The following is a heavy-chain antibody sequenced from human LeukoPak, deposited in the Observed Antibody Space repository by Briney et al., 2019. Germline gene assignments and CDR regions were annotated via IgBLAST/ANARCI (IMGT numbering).Heavy chain of an antibody. J-gene: IGHJ2*01. V-gene: IGHV3-53*01. CDR3: AKDRTVGASYWYFDL. CDR1: GFSVSNNY. D-gene: IGHD1-26*01. CDR2: IYSRGGT. Sequence: GGSLRLSCAVSGFSVSNNYMNWVRQAPGKGLEWVSLIYSRGGTSYADSVKGRFTISRDSSKNTLFLQMNSLRAEDTAVYYCAKDRTVGASYWYFDLWGRGTLVTVSS.